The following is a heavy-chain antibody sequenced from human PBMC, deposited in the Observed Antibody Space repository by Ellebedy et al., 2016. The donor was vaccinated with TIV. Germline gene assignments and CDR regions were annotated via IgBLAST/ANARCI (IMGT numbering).Heavy chain of an antibody. Sequence: GESLKISCAASEFTFSNHWMHWVRQAPGKGLVWVSRINRDGSSANYADAVKGRFTISRDNAKNSLYLQMNSLRAEDTAVYYCTGDRIVGATSYGFWGQGTLVTVSS. CDR2: INRDGSSA. CDR3: TGDRIVGATSYGF. D-gene: IGHD1-26*01. CDR1: EFTFSNHW. J-gene: IGHJ4*02. V-gene: IGHV3-74*01.